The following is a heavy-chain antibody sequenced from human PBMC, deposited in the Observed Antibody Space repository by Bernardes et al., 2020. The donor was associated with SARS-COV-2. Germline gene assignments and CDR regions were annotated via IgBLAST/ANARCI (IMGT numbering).Heavy chain of an antibody. CDR2: LSASADSK. CDR1: GFSFMSHA. J-gene: IGHJ4*02. V-gene: IGHV3-23*01. CDR3: ARVWGSNVLRFFEYVSYFEY. D-gene: IGHD3-9*01. Sequence: GGSLRLSCAASGFSFMSHAMSWVRQSPGKGLEWVAFLSASADSKYYADSVKGRFTISRENSKNTLSLQMDSLRAEDTAIYYCARVWGSNVLRFFEYVSYFEYWGQGTLVTVSS.